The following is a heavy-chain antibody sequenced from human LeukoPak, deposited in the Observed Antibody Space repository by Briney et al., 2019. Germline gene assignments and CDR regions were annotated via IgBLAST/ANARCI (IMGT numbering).Heavy chain of an antibody. J-gene: IGHJ5*02. CDR3: ARELGGSYNWFDP. D-gene: IGHD3-16*01. CDR2: INPDSGGT. CDR1: GYTFIGYY. Sequence: ASVRVSCKASGYTFIGYYMHWVRQAPGQGHEWMGRINPDSGGTNFAQRFKGRVTMTRETSINTAYMELSRLRSDDRAIYSCARELGGSYNWFDPWGQGTLVTVSS. V-gene: IGHV1-2*06.